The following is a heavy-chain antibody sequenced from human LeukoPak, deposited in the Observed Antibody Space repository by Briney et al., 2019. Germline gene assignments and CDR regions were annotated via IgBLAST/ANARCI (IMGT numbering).Heavy chain of an antibody. V-gene: IGHV3-64D*06. Sequence: PGGSLRLSCSASGFVFSIYTMCWVRQAPGKGPEYVSTISGSGNGGSIYYADSVKGRFTISRDDSKSIVYLQMNGLRSEDTAVYYCVKDFGRVRGTPDSWGQGTLVTVSS. CDR2: ISGSGNGGSI. J-gene: IGHJ4*02. CDR3: VKDFGRVRGTPDS. CDR1: GFVFSIYT. D-gene: IGHD2/OR15-2a*01.